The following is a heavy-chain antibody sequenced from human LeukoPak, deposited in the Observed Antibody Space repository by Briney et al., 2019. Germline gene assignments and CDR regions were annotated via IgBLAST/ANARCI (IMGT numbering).Heavy chain of an antibody. J-gene: IGHJ4*02. CDR3: ARAREWELGGPLDY. V-gene: IGHV1-18*01. Sequence: ASVKVPCKASGYTFTSYGISWVRQAPGQGLEWMGWISAYNGNTNYAQKLQGRVTMTTDTSTSTAYMELRSLRSDDTAVYYCARAREWELGGPLDYWGQGTLVTVSS. D-gene: IGHD1-26*01. CDR2: ISAYNGNT. CDR1: GYTFTSYG.